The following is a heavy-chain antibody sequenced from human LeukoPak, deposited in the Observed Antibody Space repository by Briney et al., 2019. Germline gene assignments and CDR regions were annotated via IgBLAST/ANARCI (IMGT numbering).Heavy chain of an antibody. CDR2: INHSGST. V-gene: IGHV4-34*01. CDR1: GGSFSGYY. D-gene: IGHD7-27*01. J-gene: IGHJ3*02. CDR3: ARAPLGDAFDI. Sequence: SETLSLTCAVYGGSFSGYYWSWIRQPPGKGLEWIGEINHSGSTNYNPSLKSRVTISVDRSKNQFSLKLSSVTAADTAVYYCARAPLGDAFDIWGQGTMVTVSS.